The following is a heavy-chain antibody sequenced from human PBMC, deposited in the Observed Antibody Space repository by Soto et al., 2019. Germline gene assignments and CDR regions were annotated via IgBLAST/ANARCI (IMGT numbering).Heavy chain of an antibody. CDR3: ARAMDIAAAGSPAEYFQH. J-gene: IGHJ1*01. Sequence: QVQLQESGPGLVKPSQTQSLTCTVSGGSISSGGYYWSWIRQHPGKGLEWLGYIYYSGSTYYNPSLKSRVTISVDTSKNQFSLKLSSVTAADTAVYYCARAMDIAAAGSPAEYFQHWGQGTLVTVSS. V-gene: IGHV4-31*03. CDR2: IYYSGST. CDR1: GGSISSGGYY. D-gene: IGHD6-13*01.